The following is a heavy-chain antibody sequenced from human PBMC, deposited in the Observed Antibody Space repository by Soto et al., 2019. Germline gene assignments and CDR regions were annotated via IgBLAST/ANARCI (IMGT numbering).Heavy chain of an antibody. Sequence: GGSLRLSCAASGFAFSSYGLHWVRQAPGKGLEWVAVISDDGSNKYYADSVKGRFTISRDNSKNTLYLQMNSLRAEDTAVYYCAKVHWNFLLYYFDYWGQGTLVTVSS. V-gene: IGHV3-30*18. CDR3: AKVHWNFLLYYFDY. CDR2: ISDDGSNK. CDR1: GFAFSSYG. J-gene: IGHJ4*02. D-gene: IGHD1-7*01.